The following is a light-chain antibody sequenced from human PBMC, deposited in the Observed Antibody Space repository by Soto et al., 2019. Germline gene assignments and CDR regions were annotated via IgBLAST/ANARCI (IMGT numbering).Light chain of an antibody. Sequence: EIVLTQSPGTLSVSPGERATLSCRASQSVSSKLAWYQQKPGQAPRLLFYGASTGATGIPARFSGSGSETEFTLSISSPQSEDFAVYYCQQYNNWPGTFGQGTRLEIK. J-gene: IGKJ5*01. CDR3: QQYNNWPGT. CDR2: GAS. CDR1: QSVSSK. V-gene: IGKV3-15*01.